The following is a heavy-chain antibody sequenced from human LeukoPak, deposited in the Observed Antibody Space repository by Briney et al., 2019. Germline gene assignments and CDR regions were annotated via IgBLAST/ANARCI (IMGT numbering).Heavy chain of an antibody. J-gene: IGHJ4*02. CDR3: ARERHYYDSSGYLLAPDY. D-gene: IGHD3-22*01. V-gene: IGHV3-21*01. CDR2: ISSSSSYI. CDR1: GFTFSSYS. Sequence: GGSLRLSCAASGFTFSSYSMNWVRQAPGKGLEWVSSISSSSSYIYYADSVKGRFTISRDNSKNTLYLQMNSLRAEDTAVYYCARERHYYDSSGYLLAPDYWGQGTLVTVSS.